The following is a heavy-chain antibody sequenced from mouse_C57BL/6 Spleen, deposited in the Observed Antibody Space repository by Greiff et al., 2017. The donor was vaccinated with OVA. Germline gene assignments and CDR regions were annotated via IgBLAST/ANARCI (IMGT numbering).Heavy chain of an antibody. D-gene: IGHD2-2*01. V-gene: IGHV2-6-1*01. J-gene: IGHJ4*01. CDR1: GFSLTSYG. CDR2: IWSDGST. CDR3: ARQIYYGYPYAMDY. Sequence: VKLVESGPGLVAPSQSLSITCTVSGFSLTSYGVHWVRQPPGKGLEWLVVIWSDGSTTSNSALKSRLSISKDNSKSQVFLKMNSLQTDDTAMYYCARQIYYGYPYAMDYWGQGTSVTVSS.